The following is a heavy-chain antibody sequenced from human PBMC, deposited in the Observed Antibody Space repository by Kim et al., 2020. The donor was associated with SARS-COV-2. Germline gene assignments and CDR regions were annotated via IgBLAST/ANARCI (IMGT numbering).Heavy chain of an antibody. CDR3: ARVHNGKRGCNAFDI. V-gene: IGHV4-34*01. D-gene: IGHD1-20*01. CDR1: GGSFSGYY. J-gene: IGHJ3*02. Sequence: SETLSLTCAVYGGSFSGYYWSWIRQPPGKGLEWIGEINHSGSTNYNPSLKSRVTISVDTSKNQFSLKLSSVTAADTAVYYCARVHNGKRGCNAFDIWGQGTMVTVSS. CDR2: INHSGST.